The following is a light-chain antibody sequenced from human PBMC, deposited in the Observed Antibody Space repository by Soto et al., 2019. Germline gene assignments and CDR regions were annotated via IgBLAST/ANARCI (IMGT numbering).Light chain of an antibody. J-gene: IGKJ1*01. CDR3: QHYNNWPPGRT. V-gene: IGKV3-15*01. Sequence: EIVLTQSPGTLSLSPGERATLSCRASQSVSSSYLAWYQQKPGQAPRLLIYGASTRATGLPARFSGSGSGTEFTLTISSLQSEDSALYYCQHYNNWPPGRTFGQGTKVDIK. CDR2: GAS. CDR1: QSVSSSY.